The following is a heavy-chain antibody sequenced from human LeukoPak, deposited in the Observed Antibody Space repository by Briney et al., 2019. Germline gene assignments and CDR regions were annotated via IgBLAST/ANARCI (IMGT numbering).Heavy chain of an antibody. V-gene: IGHV3-21*06. CDR2: ISSSSNYI. Sequence: GGSLRLSCVASGFYFNTYSLNWVRRAPGKGLEWVASISSSSNYIRYADSMKGRVTISRDNAKNSLYLQMDSLRVDDTAVYYCARPLQGSYDMDVWGLGTTVIVSS. CDR3: ARPLQGSYDMDV. J-gene: IGHJ6*02. CDR1: GFYFNTYS.